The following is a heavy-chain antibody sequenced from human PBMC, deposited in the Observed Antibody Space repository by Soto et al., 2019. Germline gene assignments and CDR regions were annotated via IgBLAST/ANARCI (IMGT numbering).Heavy chain of an antibody. Sequence: ASVKVSCKASGYTFTSYGISWVRQAPGQGLEWMGWISAYNGNTNYAQKLQGRVTMTTDTSTSTAYMELRSLRSDDTAVYYCERDLGGSYSVTTYYYGMDVWGKGTTVTVSS. CDR3: ERDLGGSYSVTTYYYGMDV. CDR1: GYTFTSYG. CDR2: ISAYNGNT. D-gene: IGHD1-26*01. J-gene: IGHJ6*04. V-gene: IGHV1-18*01.